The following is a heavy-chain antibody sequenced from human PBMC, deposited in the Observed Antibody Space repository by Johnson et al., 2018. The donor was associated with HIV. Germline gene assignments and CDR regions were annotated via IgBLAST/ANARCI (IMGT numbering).Heavy chain of an antibody. J-gene: IGHJ3*02. V-gene: IGHV3-48*04. CDR3: ARGQGGIQLWFHGFDI. CDR2: ISSSGSTI. D-gene: IGHD5-18*01. CDR1: GFSFSSFA. Sequence: VQLVESGGGVVQPGRSLRLSCVASGFSFSSFAMHWVRQAPGKGLDWVSYISSSGSTIYYADSVKGRFTISRDNAKNSLYLQMNSLRAEDTAVYYCARGQGGIQLWFHGFDIWGQGTMVTVSS.